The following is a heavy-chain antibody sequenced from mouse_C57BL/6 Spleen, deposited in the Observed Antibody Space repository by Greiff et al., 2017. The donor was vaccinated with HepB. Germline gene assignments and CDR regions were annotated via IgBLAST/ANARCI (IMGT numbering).Heavy chain of an antibody. Sequence: QVQLKESGAELVRPGASVTLSCKASGYTFTDYEMHWVKQTPVHGLEWIGAIDPETGGTAYNQKFKGKAILTADKSSSTAYMELRSLTSEDSAVYYCHPNWDRFDYWGQGTTLTVSS. CDR3: HPNWDRFDY. J-gene: IGHJ2*01. CDR1: GYTFTDYE. CDR2: IDPETGGT. V-gene: IGHV1-15*01. D-gene: IGHD4-1*02.